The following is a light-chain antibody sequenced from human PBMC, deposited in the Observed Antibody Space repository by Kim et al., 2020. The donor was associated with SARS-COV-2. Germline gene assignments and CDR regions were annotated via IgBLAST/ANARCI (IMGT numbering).Light chain of an antibody. CDR2: GRN. Sequence: VALGQTVRITCQGGSLRTYYATWYQQKPRQAPVLVIYGRNNRPSGIPDRFSGSASGNTASLTISGTLAEDEADFYCQSRDSGGKVVFGGGTKLTVL. CDR3: QSRDSGGKVV. CDR1: SLRTYY. V-gene: IGLV3-19*01. J-gene: IGLJ2*01.